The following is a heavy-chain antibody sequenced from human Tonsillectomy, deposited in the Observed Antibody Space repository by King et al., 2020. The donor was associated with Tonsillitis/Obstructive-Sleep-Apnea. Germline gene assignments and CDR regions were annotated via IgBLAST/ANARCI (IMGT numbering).Heavy chain of an antibody. CDR1: GFTFSSYG. J-gene: IGHJ4*02. CDR3: ARDGAAAESPFDF. Sequence: VQLVESGGGVVQPGRSLRLSCAASGFTFSSYGMHWVRQAPGKGLEWVAVIWYDGSNKHYADSVKGRFTISRDNSKNTLYLQMNNLRAEETAVYYCARDGAAAESPFDFWVQGTLVTVSS. D-gene: IGHD2-15*01. CDR2: IWYDGSNK. V-gene: IGHV3-33*01.